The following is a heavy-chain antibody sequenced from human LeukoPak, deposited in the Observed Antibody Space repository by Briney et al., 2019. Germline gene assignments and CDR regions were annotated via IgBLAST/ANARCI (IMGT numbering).Heavy chain of an antibody. CDR3: ARDGLIGTVVVPAATRDQEFDY. J-gene: IGHJ4*02. V-gene: IGHV1-18*01. D-gene: IGHD2-2*01. CDR2: ISADNGNT. Sequence: ASVKVSSKASGYTFTSYGISWVRQAPGQGLEWMGWISADNGNTNYAQKLQGRVTMTTDTSTSTAYMELRSLRSDDTAVYYCARDGLIGTVVVPAATRDQEFDYWGQGTLVTVSS. CDR1: GYTFTSYG.